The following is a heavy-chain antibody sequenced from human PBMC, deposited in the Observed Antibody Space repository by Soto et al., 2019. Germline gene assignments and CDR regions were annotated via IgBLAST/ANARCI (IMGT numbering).Heavy chain of an antibody. Sequence: EVQLVESGGGLVKPGGSLRLSCAASGFTFSSYSMNWVRQAPGKGLEWVSSISSSSSYIYYADSVKGRFTISRDNAKNSLYLQMNSLRAEDTAVYYCARGGATGEWLVPGSYYFDYWGQGTLVTVSS. CDR3: ARGGATGEWLVPGSYYFDY. V-gene: IGHV3-21*01. CDR1: GFTFSSYS. J-gene: IGHJ4*02. CDR2: ISSSSSYI. D-gene: IGHD6-19*01.